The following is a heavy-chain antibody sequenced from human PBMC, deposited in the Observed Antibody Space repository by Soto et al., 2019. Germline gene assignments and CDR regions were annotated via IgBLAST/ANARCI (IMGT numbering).Heavy chain of an antibody. V-gene: IGHV1-18*01. D-gene: IGHD3-3*01. CDR2: ISAYNGNT. CDR1: GYTFTSYG. J-gene: IGHJ4*02. Sequence: QVQLVQSGAEVKKPGASVKVSCKASGYTFTSYGISWVRQAPGQGLEWMGWISAYNGNTNYAQKRQGRGTMTTDTATSTAYMELRSLRSDDTAVDYCAWEGRGYDFWSAREIAWGQGTLVTVSS. CDR3: AWEGRGYDFWSAREIA.